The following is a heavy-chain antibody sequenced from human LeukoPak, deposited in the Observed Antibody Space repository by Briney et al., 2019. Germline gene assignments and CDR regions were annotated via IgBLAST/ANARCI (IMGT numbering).Heavy chain of an antibody. J-gene: IGHJ4*02. CDR3: TRDGSGWSQDY. CDR2: TYYRSKWYN. Sequence: SQTFSLTCAISGDSVSSNSVAWNWIRQSPSRDLEWLGRTYYRSKWYNDYAVSVKGRISVNPDTSKNQFSLQLNSVTPEDTAVYYCTRDGSGWSQDYWGQGTLVTVSS. CDR1: GDSVSSNSVA. D-gene: IGHD6-19*01. V-gene: IGHV6-1*01.